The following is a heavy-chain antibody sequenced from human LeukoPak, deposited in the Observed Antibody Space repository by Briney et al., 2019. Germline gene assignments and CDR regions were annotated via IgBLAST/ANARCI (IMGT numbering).Heavy chain of an antibody. CDR3: ARGMSSVAAVGL. D-gene: IGHD6-13*01. V-gene: IGHV4-38-2*01. Sequence: PSETLSLTCAVSSFSINTAHYWGWVRQPPGEGLEWIGSISHSGNAYYNPSLKSRVTISLDASKNQFSLKVTSLTAAYTAVYYCARGMSSVAAVGLWGRGTLVTVSS. J-gene: IGHJ1*01. CDR2: ISHSGNA. CDR1: SFSINTAHY.